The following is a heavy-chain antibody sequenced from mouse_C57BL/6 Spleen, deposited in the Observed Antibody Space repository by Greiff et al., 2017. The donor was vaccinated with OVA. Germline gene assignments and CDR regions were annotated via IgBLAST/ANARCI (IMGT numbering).Heavy chain of an antibody. J-gene: IGHJ1*03. CDR3: AREYYYGSSYGYFDV. CDR2: SRNKANDYTT. V-gene: IGHV7-1*01. D-gene: IGHD1-1*01. Sequence: EVQLVESGGGLVQSGRSLRLSCATSGFTFSDFYMEWVRQAPGKGLEWIAASRNKANDYTTEYSASVKGRFIVSRDTSQSILYLQMNALRAEDTAIYYCAREYYYGSSYGYFDVWGTGTTVTVSS. CDR1: GFTFSDFY.